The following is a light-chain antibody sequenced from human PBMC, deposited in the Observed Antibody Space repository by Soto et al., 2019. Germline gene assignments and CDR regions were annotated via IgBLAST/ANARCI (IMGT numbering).Light chain of an antibody. CDR2: DVI. J-gene: IGLJ2*01. CDR3: SSYTSSSTPVV. CDR1: SSDVGGYNY. Sequence: QSALTQPASVSGSPGQSITISCTGTSSDVGGYNYVSWYQQHPGKAPRLMIYDVINRPSGVSNRFSGSKSGNTASLTISGLQAEDEADYYCSSYTSSSTPVVFGGGTQLTVL. V-gene: IGLV2-14*01.